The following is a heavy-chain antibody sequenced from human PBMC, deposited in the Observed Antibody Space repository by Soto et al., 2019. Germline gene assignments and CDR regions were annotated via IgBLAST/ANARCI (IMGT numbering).Heavy chain of an antibody. D-gene: IGHD2-15*01. J-gene: IGHJ5*02. V-gene: IGHV4-39*01. CDR3: ARRGVLGYCSGGSCLASWFDP. CDR2: IYYSGST. Sequence: QLQLQESGPGLVKPSETLSLTCTVSGGSISSSSYYWGWIRQPPGKGLEWIGSIYYSGSTYYNPSLKSRVTISVDTSKNQFSLKLSSVTAADTAVYYCARRGVLGYCSGGSCLASWFDPWGQGTLVTVSS. CDR1: GGSISSSSYY.